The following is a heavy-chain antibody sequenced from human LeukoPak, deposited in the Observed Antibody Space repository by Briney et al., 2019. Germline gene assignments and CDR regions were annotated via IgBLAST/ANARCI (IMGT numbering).Heavy chain of an antibody. D-gene: IGHD4-17*01. V-gene: IGHV4-59*01. CDR1: GGSISSYY. Sequence: SETLSLTCTVSGGSISSYYWSWIRQPPGKGQEWIGYIYYSGSTNYNPSLKSRVTISVDTSKNQFSLKVSSVTAADTAVYYCAIHPTSMTRVTKGWFDPWGQGTLVTVSS. CDR3: AIHPTSMTRVTKGWFDP. J-gene: IGHJ5*02. CDR2: IYYSGST.